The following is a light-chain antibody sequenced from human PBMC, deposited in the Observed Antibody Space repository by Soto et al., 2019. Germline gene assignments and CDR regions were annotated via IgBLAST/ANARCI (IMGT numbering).Light chain of an antibody. V-gene: IGKV3-20*01. J-gene: IGKJ1*01. Sequence: EIVMTQSPGTLSLSPGERATLSCRASQSVSSSYFAWYQQKPGQAPRLLIYGASSRATSIPDMFSGSGSGIDFTLTISRLVPEDFAGYFCQQYGSSAWSFGQGAKGEIK. CDR1: QSVSSSY. CDR3: QQYGSSAWS. CDR2: GAS.